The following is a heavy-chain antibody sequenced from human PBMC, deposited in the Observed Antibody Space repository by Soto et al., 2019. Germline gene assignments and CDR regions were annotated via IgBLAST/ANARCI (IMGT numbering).Heavy chain of an antibody. CDR2: IKGDGSST. CDR3: ARSDWMDS. CDR1: GFTFSNPW. V-gene: IGHV3-74*01. Sequence: VQLVESGGGSVQPGGSLRLSCAASGFTFSNPWMHWVRQAPGKGLVWVSRIKGDGSSTSYADSVKGRFTISRDNAKNTLYLQMNSLRAEDTAVYFCARSDWMDSWGQGTLVTVSS. J-gene: IGHJ5*01.